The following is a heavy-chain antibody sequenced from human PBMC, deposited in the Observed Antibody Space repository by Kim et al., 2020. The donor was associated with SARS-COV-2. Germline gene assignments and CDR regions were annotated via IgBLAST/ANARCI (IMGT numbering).Heavy chain of an antibody. V-gene: IGHV7-4-1*02. D-gene: IGHD2-15*01. CDR1: GYTFTSYA. CDR3: ARAGTGYCSSGSCSFDY. CDR2: INTDTGNP. J-gene: IGHJ4*03. Sequence: ASVKVSCKASGYTFTSYALIWVRQAPGQGLEWMGWINTDTGNPTYAQGFTGRFVFSLDTSISTAYVQISSLKAEDTDVYYCARAGTGYCSSGSCSFDYWG.